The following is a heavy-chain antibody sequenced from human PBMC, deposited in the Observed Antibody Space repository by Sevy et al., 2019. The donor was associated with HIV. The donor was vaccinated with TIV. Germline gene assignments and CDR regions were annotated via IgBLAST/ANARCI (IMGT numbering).Heavy chain of an antibody. CDR1: GYIFTELS. CDR3: ATDSVLLKVRYYDSSGYYLHY. V-gene: IGHV1-24*01. Sequence: ASVKVSCKVSGYIFTELSMHWVRQAPGKGLEWMGGFDPEDGETIYAQKFQGRVTMTEEKSKDTAYMDLGSLRAEDTAVYYCATDSVLLKVRYYDSSGYYLHYWGQGTLVTVSS. D-gene: IGHD3-22*01. J-gene: IGHJ4*02. CDR2: FDPEDGET.